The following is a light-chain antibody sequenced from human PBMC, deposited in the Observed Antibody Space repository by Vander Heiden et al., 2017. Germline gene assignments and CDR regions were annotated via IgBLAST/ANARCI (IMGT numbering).Light chain of an antibody. V-gene: IGKV1-9*01. Sequence: PSALSAAVGDRVTSTGRASQGISYYLAWYQQKPGKAPNLLIDGASTMRTGVPSRCSGSGYGTDFTLTISSLQPEDFASYYYRQLDSYPRTFGGGTKVEIK. J-gene: IGKJ4*01. CDR3: RQLDSYPRT. CDR1: QGISYY. CDR2: GAS.